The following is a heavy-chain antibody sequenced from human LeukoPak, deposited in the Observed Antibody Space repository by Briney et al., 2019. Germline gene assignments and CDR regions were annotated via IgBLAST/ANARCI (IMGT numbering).Heavy chain of an antibody. D-gene: IGHD2/OR15-2a*01. CDR1: GGSISSYY. V-gene: IGHV4-59*01. Sequence: TSETLSLTCTVSGGSISSYYWSWIRQPPGKGLEWIGYIYYSGSTNYNPSLKSRVTISVDRSKNQFSLKVSSVTAADTAVYYCVKGGRVVKSLYAMDVWGQGTTVTVSS. CDR3: VKGGRVVKSLYAMDV. CDR2: IYYSGST. J-gene: IGHJ6*02.